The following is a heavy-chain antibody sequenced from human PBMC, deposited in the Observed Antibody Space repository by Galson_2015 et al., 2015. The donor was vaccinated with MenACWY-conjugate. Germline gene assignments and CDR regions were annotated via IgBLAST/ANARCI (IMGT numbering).Heavy chain of an antibody. CDR2: IYWDADR. CDR3: VHIVITYGGLSGDDAFDV. D-gene: IGHD3-16*01. J-gene: IGHJ3*01. CDR1: GFSLTTSGVG. Sequence: PALVKPTQTLTLTCTFSGFSLTTSGVGVGWIRQPPGKALEWLALIYWDADRRYSPSLRTRLAITKDTSRNQVVFTMANMDPVDTATYYCVHIVITYGGLSGDDAFDVWGLGTVVTVPS. V-gene: IGHV2-5*02.